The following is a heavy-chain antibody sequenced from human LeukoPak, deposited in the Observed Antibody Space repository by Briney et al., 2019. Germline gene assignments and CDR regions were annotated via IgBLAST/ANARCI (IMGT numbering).Heavy chain of an antibody. V-gene: IGHV1-2*06. CDR3: ARRYSSGGVHYFDY. Sequence: ASVTVSCKASGYTFTGYYIHWVRQAPGQGLEWMGRITPNSGGTNFAQKFQGRVTMTRDTSISTAYMELSRLTSDDTAVYYCARRYSSGGVHYFDYWGQGTLVTVSS. J-gene: IGHJ4*02. D-gene: IGHD6-19*01. CDR1: GYTFTGYY. CDR2: ITPNSGGT.